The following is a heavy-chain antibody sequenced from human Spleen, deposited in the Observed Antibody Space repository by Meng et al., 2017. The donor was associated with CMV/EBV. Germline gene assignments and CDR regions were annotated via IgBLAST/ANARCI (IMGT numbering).Heavy chain of an antibody. V-gene: IGHV2-5*01. CDR1: GFSLSTSGVE. D-gene: IGHD3-3*01. CDR3: AHADFPTDFWSGYYIGNWFDP. J-gene: IGHJ5*02. Sequence: SGPTLVKPTQTLTLTCSFSGFSLSTSGVEVGCFRQPPGKAPEWLALIYWNDVNRYGPSLKSRLTITKDTSKNQVGLTMTNMAPVDTATYFCAHADFPTDFWSGYYIGNWFDPWGQGTLVTVSS. CDR2: IYWNDVN.